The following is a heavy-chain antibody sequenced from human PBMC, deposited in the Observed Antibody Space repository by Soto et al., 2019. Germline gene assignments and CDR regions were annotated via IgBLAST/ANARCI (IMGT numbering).Heavy chain of an antibody. CDR3: ARRRSSGWYDDAFDI. CDR2: ISAYNGNT. CDR1: GGTFSSYA. Sequence: QVQLVQSGAEVKKPGSSVKVSCKASGGTFSSYAISWVRQAPGQGLEWMGGISAYNGNTNYAQKLQGRVTMTTDTSTSTAYMELRSLRSDDTAVYYCARRRSSGWYDDAFDIWGQGTMVTVSS. V-gene: IGHV1-18*01. J-gene: IGHJ3*02. D-gene: IGHD6-19*01.